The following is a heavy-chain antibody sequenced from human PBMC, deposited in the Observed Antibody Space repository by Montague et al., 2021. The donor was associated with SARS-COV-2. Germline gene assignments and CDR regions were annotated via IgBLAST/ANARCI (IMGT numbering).Heavy chain of an antibody. J-gene: IGHJ4*02. V-gene: IGHV2-70*01. CDR3: ARSYGTTVVTRAFDY. CDR2: IDWDDDK. D-gene: IGHD4-23*01. Sequence: PALVKPTQTLTLTCTFSGFSLSTSGMCVSWIRQPPGKALEWLTLIDWDDDKYYSTSLKTRLTISKDTPKNQVVLTMTNMDPVDTATYYCARSYGTTVVTRAFDYWGQGTLVTASS. CDR1: GFSLSTSGMC.